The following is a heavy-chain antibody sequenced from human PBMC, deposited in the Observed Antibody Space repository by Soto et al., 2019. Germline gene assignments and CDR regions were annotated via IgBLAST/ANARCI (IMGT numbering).Heavy chain of an antibody. D-gene: IGHD2-15*01. CDR1: GFTFSSYG. CDR3: AKDKCRVCGGQRGYFDY. Sequence: PGGSLRLSCAASGFTFSSYGMHWVLQAPCKGLEWVAVISYDGSNKYYADSVKGRFTISRDNSKNTLYLQMNSLRAEDTAVYYCAKDKCRVCGGQRGYFDYWGQGTLVTVSS. CDR2: ISYDGSNK. J-gene: IGHJ4*02. V-gene: IGHV3-30*18.